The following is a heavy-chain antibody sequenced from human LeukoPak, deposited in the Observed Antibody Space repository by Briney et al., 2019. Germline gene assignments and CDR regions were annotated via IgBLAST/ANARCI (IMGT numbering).Heavy chain of an antibody. D-gene: IGHD5-18*01. Sequence: ASETLSLTCTVSGGSISSGDYGWSWLRQPPGKGLEWIGYINTSGNTYYSPSLKSPVIMSIDTSKNQFSLKLSSVTAADTAVYYCARDTGYSYGTVDHWGQGTLVTVSS. CDR3: ARDTGYSYGTVDH. CDR1: GGSISSGDYG. J-gene: IGHJ5*02. V-gene: IGHV4-30-4*01. CDR2: INTSGNT.